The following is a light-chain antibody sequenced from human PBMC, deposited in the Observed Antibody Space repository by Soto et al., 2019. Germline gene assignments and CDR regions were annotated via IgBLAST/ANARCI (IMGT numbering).Light chain of an antibody. CDR1: SSNLGAGYD. CDR3: VVWDDSLSGRYV. CDR2: RND. V-gene: IGLV1-47*01. Sequence: QSVLTQPPSVSGAPGQRVTISCTGNSSNLGAGYDVHWYQHLPGTAPKLLIYRNDQRPSGVPDRFSASKSGTSASLAISGLRSEDEADYYCVVWDDSLSGRYVFGTGTKLTVL. J-gene: IGLJ1*01.